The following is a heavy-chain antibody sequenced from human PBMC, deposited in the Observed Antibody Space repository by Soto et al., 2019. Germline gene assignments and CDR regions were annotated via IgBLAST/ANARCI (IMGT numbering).Heavy chain of an antibody. J-gene: IGHJ4*02. Sequence: TPSLPRAVYGGAFRGFYWTWIRQPPGTGLEWIGEINHSGSTNYNPSLKSRVTISVDTSKNQFSLKLTSVTAVDTAVYYCARVPDYWGQGILVTVSS. V-gene: IGHV4-34*01. D-gene: IGHD2-2*01. CDR3: ARVPDY. CDR2: INHSGST. CDR1: GGAFRGFY.